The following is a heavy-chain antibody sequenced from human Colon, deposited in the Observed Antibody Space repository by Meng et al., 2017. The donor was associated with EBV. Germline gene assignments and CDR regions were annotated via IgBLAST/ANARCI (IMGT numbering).Heavy chain of an antibody. Sequence: QLHLRESGPGLVRPSETLSLTCSSSGGSITSTSSYWGWVRQPPGKGLEWIGSIYYRGSTNYNPSLKSRISMSVDMSKNQFSLKVNSVTAADTAIYYCVISSHNWGQGTLVTVSS. CDR2: IYYRGST. J-gene: IGHJ4*02. V-gene: IGHV4-39*07. D-gene: IGHD3-3*02. CDR3: VISSHN. CDR1: GGSITSTSSY.